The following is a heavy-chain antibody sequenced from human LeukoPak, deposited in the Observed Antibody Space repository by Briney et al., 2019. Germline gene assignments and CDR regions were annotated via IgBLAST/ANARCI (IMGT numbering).Heavy chain of an antibody. D-gene: IGHD3-9*01. CDR2: ISYDGSNK. Sequence: GGSLRLSCAASGFTFSSYAMHWVRQAPGKGLEWVAVISYDGSNKYYADSVKGRFTISRDNSKNTLYLQMNSLRAEDTAVYYCAREYYDILTGYYYSDYWGQGTLVTVSS. J-gene: IGHJ4*02. CDR3: AREYYDILTGYYYSDY. CDR1: GFTFSSYA. V-gene: IGHV3-30*14.